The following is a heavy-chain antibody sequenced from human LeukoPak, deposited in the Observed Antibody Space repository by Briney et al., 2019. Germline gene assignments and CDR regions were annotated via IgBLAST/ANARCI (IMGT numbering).Heavy chain of an antibody. CDR3: AKDGIAAAGFDY. J-gene: IGHJ4*02. CDR1: GFTFDDYT. CDR2: ISWDGGST. V-gene: IGHV3-43*01. D-gene: IGHD6-13*01. Sequence: GGSLRLSCAASGFTFDDYTMHWVRQAPGKGLEWVSLISWDGGSTYYADSVKGRFTISRDNSKNSLYLQMNSLRTEDTALYYCAKDGIAAAGFDYWGQGTPVTVSS.